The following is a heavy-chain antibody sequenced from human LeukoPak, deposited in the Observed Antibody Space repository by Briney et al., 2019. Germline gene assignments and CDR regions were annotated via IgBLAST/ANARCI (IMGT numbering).Heavy chain of an antibody. J-gene: IGHJ3*02. V-gene: IGHV3-33*01. Sequence: GGSLRLSCAASGFTFSSYSMHWVRHAPGKGLEWVAVIWYDGSNKYYADSVKGRFTISRDNSKNTLYLQMNSLRAEDTAVYYCARDRVYSSGWYSAFDIWGQGTMVTVSS. CDR2: IWYDGSNK. D-gene: IGHD6-19*01. CDR3: ARDRVYSSGWYSAFDI. CDR1: GFTFSSYS.